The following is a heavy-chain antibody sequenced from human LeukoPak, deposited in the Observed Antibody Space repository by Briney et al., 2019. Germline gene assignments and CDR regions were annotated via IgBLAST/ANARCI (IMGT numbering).Heavy chain of an antibody. CDR2: MFDTVST. CDR3: ATIKRGSTYGYLDF. V-gene: IGHV4-59*07. CDR1: GASTASHY. Sequence: SDTLSLTCTVSGASTASHYWTWLRQPPGKELEWIAYMFDTVSTKSNPSLKSRLTLSVDTSKKQLSLRLSSVTAADTAVDYCATIKRGSTYGYLDFWGQGIKVTVSS. D-gene: IGHD5-18*01. J-gene: IGHJ4*02.